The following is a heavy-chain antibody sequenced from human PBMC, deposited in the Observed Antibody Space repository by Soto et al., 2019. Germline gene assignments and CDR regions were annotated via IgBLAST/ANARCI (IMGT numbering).Heavy chain of an antibody. CDR3: ARDQPWAGDITLMRGMDV. Sequence: ASVKVSCKASGYTFTGYYMHWVRQAPGQGLEWMGWINPNSGGTNYAQKFQGRVTMTRDTSISTAYMELSRLRSDDTAVYYCARDQPWAGDITLMRGMDVWGQGTTVTVSS. V-gene: IGHV1-2*02. J-gene: IGHJ6*02. CDR1: GYTFTGYY. CDR2: INPNSGGT. D-gene: IGHD5-12*01.